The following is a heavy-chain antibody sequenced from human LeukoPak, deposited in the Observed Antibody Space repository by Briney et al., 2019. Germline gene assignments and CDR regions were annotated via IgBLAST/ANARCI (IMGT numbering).Heavy chain of an antibody. D-gene: IGHD2-15*01. CDR1: GGSISSYY. Sequence: PLETLSLTCTVSGGSISSYYWSWIRQPPGKGLEWIGYIYYSGSTNYNPSLKSRVTISVDTSKNQFSLKLSSVTAADTAVYYCARAYCSGGSCFFDYWGQGTLVTVSS. V-gene: IGHV4-59*01. CDR2: IYYSGST. J-gene: IGHJ4*02. CDR3: ARAYCSGGSCFFDY.